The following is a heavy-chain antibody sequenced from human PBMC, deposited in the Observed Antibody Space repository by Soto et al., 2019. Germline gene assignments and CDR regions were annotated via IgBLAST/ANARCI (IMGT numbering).Heavy chain of an antibody. V-gene: IGHV3-23*01. D-gene: IGHD6-13*01. Sequence: EVQLLESGGGLVQPGGSLRLSCAASGFTFSNYAMTWVRQAPGKGLEWVSIIFDPHGATKYADSVTGRFTISRDNSKNTLYLQMSSLRAEDTAVYYCAKRFVNSSTWSSLGPWVQGTLVTVSS. CDR2: IFDPHGAT. CDR3: AKRFVNSSTWSSLGP. J-gene: IGHJ5*02. CDR1: GFTFSNYA.